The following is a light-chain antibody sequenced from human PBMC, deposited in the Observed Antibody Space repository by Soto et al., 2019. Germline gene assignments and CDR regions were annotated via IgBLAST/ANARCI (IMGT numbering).Light chain of an antibody. CDR2: DTN. J-gene: IGLJ1*01. Sequence: QSVLTQPPSASGTPGQSVTIYCSGSSSNIGRNSVSWYQQLPGTAPKLLVYDTNQRPSGVPDRFSGSKSGTSASLAISGLQSGDEADYYCASWDDSLNGYVFGTGTKLTVL. CDR1: SSNIGRNS. V-gene: IGLV1-44*01. CDR3: ASWDDSLNGYV.